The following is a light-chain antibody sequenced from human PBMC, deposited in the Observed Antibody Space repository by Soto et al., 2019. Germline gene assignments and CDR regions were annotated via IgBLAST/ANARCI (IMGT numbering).Light chain of an antibody. CDR2: AAS. J-gene: IGKJ2*01. V-gene: IGKV1-39*01. Sequence: DIQMTQSPSSLSASVGDRVTITCRASQSISSYLNWYQQKPGKAPKLLIYAASSLQSGVPSRFSGGGSGTDFSLNISSLQPEDFATYYCQQSYSTPHTCGQGSKLEIK. CDR1: QSISSY. CDR3: QQSYSTPHT.